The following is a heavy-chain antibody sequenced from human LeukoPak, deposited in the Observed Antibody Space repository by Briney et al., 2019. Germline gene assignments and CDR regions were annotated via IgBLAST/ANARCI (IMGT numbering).Heavy chain of an antibody. V-gene: IGHV3-23*01. CDR1: GFTFSSYA. J-gene: IGHJ3*02. D-gene: IGHD3-22*01. CDR3: AKDLQNYYDSSGYRYDAFDI. Sequence: GGSLRLSCAASGFTFSSYAMSWVRQAPGKGLEWVSAISGRGGSTYYADSVKGRFTISRDNSKNTLYLQMNSLRAEDTAVYYCAKDLQNYYDSSGYRYDAFDIWGQGTMVTVSS. CDR2: ISGRGGST.